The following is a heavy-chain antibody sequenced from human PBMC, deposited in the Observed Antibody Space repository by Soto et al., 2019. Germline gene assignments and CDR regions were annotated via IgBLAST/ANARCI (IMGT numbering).Heavy chain of an antibody. CDR3: ARADILTGSLDY. D-gene: IGHD3-9*01. V-gene: IGHV1-3*01. J-gene: IGHJ4*02. CDR2: INAGNGNT. Sequence: QVQLVQSGAEVKRPGAPVKVSWKACGYTFSSYAWHWVRQAPGQRLEWMGWINAGNGNTKYSQKFQGRVTFTRDTSASTAYMELSSLRSEDTAVYYCARADILTGSLDYWGQGTLVTVSS. CDR1: GYTFSSYA.